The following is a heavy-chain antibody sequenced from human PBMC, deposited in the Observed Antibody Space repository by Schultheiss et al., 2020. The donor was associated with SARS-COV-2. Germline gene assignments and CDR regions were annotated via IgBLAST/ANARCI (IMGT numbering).Heavy chain of an antibody. Sequence: GGSLRLSCAASGFTFDDYAMHWVRQAPGKGLEWVAVISDDGSNEHYADSVKGRFTLSRDNSKNTLYLQMNSLRAEDTAVYYCARDLRVGAHDYWGQGTLVTVSS. CDR2: ISDDGSNE. D-gene: IGHD1-26*01. V-gene: IGHV3-30-3*01. CDR3: ARDLRVGAHDY. J-gene: IGHJ4*02. CDR1: GFTFDDYA.